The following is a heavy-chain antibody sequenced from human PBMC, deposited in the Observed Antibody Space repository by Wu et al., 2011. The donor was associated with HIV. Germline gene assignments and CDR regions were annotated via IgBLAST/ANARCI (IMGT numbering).Heavy chain of an antibody. CDR2: IIPIFGTP. CDR3: ARDPGIAPTGMFG. CDR1: GGTFSSYA. J-gene: IGHJ4*02. D-gene: IGHD6-13*01. V-gene: IGHV1-69*06. Sequence: QVQLVQSGAEVKKPGSSVKVSCKASGGTFSSYAINWVRQAPGQGLEWMGRIIPIFGTPNYAQKFQGRVTMTTDTSTSTAYMELRSLRFDDTAVYYCARDPGIAPTGMFGWGQGTLVTVSS.